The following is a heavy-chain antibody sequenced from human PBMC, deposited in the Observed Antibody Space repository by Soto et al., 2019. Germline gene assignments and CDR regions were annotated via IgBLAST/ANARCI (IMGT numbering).Heavy chain of an antibody. Sequence: LSCVASGFNFGNFGMHWVRQAPGKGLEWLTVISNDENIKQDSVRGRFAIARDNSKNTLYLRLTSLRAEDTAIYYCARGLRGVLDYWGQGTLVTVSS. J-gene: IGHJ4*02. D-gene: IGHD5-12*01. CDR3: ARGLRGVLDY. CDR1: GFNFGNFG. CDR2: ISNDENIK. V-gene: IGHV3-33*01.